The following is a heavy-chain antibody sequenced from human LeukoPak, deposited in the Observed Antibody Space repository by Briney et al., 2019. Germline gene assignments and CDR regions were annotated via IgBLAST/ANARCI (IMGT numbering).Heavy chain of an antibody. V-gene: IGHV1-2*02. CDR3: ARGYCSSTSCRGFDP. CDR2: INPNSGGT. D-gene: IGHD2-2*01. J-gene: IGHJ5*02. CDR1: GYTFTGYY. Sequence: ASVKVSCKASGYTFTGYYMHWVRQAPGQGLEWMGWINPNSGGTNYAQKFQGRVTMTRDTSISTAYMELSRLRSDDTAVYYCARGYCSSTSCRGFDPWGQGTLVTVSS.